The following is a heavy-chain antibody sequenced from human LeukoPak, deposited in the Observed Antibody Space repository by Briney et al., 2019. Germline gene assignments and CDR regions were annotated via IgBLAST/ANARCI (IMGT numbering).Heavy chain of an antibody. CDR1: GFTFDDYA. Sequence: PGGSLRLSCAASGFTFDDYAMHWVRQAPGKGLEWVSGISWNSGNIGYTDSVKGRFTISRDNAKNSLYLQTNSLRAEDTALYYCAKDIVHDLRTFDIWGQGTMVTVSS. CDR3: AKDIVHDLRTFDI. V-gene: IGHV3-9*01. J-gene: IGHJ3*02. CDR2: ISWNSGNI. D-gene: IGHD3-10*02.